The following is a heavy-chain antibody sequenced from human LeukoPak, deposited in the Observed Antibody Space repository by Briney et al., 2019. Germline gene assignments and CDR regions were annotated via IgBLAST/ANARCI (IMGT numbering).Heavy chain of an antibody. CDR3: AKMMGQRLYDYCMDV. CDR2: MSGSGDGT. D-gene: IGHD3-16*01. J-gene: IGHJ6*03. Sequence: GGSLRLSCAASGFAFSNFAMSWVRQAPGKGLEWVSAMSGSGDGTYYADSVKGRFTISRDNSKNTLYLQMNSLRAEDTAVYYCAKMMGQRLYDYCMDVWGKGTTVTVSS. V-gene: IGHV3-23*01. CDR1: GFAFSNFA.